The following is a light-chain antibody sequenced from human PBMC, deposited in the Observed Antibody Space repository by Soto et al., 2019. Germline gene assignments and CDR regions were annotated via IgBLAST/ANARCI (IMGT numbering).Light chain of an antibody. Sequence: RGHRITNTYSGKSSNIGNNYVSWYQQFPGTAPKLSIYDNNNRPSSMPDRSSGAQSDSSATRGITVLQTGDEADYYCYTWDSSLSAAVLGTVTKCAVL. CDR1: SSNIGNNY. J-gene: IGLJ1*01. V-gene: IGLV1-51*01. CDR2: DNN. CDR3: YTWDSSLSAAV.